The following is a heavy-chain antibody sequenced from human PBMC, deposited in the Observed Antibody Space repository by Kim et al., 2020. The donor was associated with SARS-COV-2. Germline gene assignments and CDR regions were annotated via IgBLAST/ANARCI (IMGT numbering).Heavy chain of an antibody. J-gene: IGHJ4*02. CDR1: GFIFSNAW. V-gene: IGHV3-15*01. Sequence: GGSLRLSCAAFGFIFSNAWMYWVRQAPGKGLEWVGRIKSKTNGETTDYAAPVKGRFTISRDDSKNTLFLQMDSLKTEDTGVYYCPTDAGIPAGGWGYWGQGILVTVSS. CDR2: IKSKTNGETT. CDR3: PTDAGIPAGGWGY. D-gene: IGHD6-25*01.